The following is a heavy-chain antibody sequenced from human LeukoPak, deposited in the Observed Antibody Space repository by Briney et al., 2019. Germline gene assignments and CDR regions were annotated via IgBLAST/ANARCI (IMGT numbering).Heavy chain of an antibody. Sequence: GGSLRLSCAGSGFNFSSYSMSWVRQAPWKGLEFVSSISSSSSFIYYADSVKGRFTISRDNAKKSLSLQMNSLRADDTAVYYCARGYSSSWYLDWGQGTLVTISS. D-gene: IGHD6-13*01. CDR3: ARGYSSSWYLD. J-gene: IGHJ4*02. CDR2: ISSSSSFI. V-gene: IGHV3-21*01. CDR1: GFNFSSYS.